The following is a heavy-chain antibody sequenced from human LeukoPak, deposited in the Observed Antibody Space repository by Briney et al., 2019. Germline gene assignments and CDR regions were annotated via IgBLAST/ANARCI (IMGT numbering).Heavy chain of an antibody. Sequence: GGSLRLSCAASGFIFSDYYMSWIRQAPGKGLEWLSYISSSGTTIYYADSVKGRLTISRDNAKNSLYLQMNSLRAEDTAVYYCATSTEGLSYYYGMDVWGQGTTVTVSS. D-gene: IGHD3-16*02. CDR2: ISSSGTTI. J-gene: IGHJ6*02. CDR3: ATSTEGLSYYYGMDV. CDR1: GFIFSDYY. V-gene: IGHV3-11*01.